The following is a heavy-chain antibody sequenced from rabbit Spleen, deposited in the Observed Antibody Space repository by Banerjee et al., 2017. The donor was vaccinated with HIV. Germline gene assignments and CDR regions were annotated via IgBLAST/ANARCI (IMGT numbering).Heavy chain of an antibody. CDR1: GFSFTNRDW. Sequence: QQQLVESGGGLVKPGASLTLTCKASGFSFTNRDWMCWVRQAPGKGPERIGCIDSGSSGTYYASWVNGRFTISKTSSTTVTLQLTSLTAADTATYFCARDPYDHDYRAYFDLWGQGTLVTVS. CDR2: IDSGSSGT. CDR3: ARDPYDHDYRAYFDL. D-gene: IGHD6-1*01. J-gene: IGHJ4*01. V-gene: IGHV1S45*01.